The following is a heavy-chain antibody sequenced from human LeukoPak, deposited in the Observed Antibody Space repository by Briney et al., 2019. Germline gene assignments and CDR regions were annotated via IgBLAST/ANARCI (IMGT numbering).Heavy chain of an antibody. CDR1: GFIFSCYA. D-gene: IGHD1-1*01. CDR2: ISGSGANT. J-gene: IGHJ4*02. Sequence: GGSLRLSCAASGFIFSCYAMSWVRQVPGKGLQWVSSISGSGANTYNADSVKGRFTISRDNSKTTLYVQMNSLRAEDTAVYYCARGGTGTIDYWGQGTLVTVSS. V-gene: IGHV3-23*01. CDR3: ARGGTGTIDY.